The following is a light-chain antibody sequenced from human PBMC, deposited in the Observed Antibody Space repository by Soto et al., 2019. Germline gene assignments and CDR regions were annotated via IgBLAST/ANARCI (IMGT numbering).Light chain of an antibody. V-gene: IGLV3-21*02. CDR2: DDT. J-gene: IGLJ2*01. CDR1: NIESKS. CDR3: ATWDSSLSAVV. Sequence: SYELTQPPSVSVAPGQTARITCEGTNIESKSVHWYRQKSGQAPVLAVYDDTDRPSGIPERFSGSNSGTSATLGITGLQTGDEADYYCATWDSSLSAVVVGGGTKLTVL.